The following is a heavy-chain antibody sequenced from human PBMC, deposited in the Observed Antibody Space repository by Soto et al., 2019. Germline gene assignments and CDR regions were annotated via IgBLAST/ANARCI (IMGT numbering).Heavy chain of an antibody. Sequence: GGSLRLSCAASGFTFDDYAMHWVRQAPGKGLEWVSGISWNSGSIGYADSVKGRFTMSRDNAKNSLYLQMNSLRAEDTALYYCAKDTPRYGDVVEASFDIWGQGTMVTVSS. D-gene: IGHD4-17*01. CDR3: AKDTPRYGDVVEASFDI. V-gene: IGHV3-9*01. CDR1: GFTFDDYA. J-gene: IGHJ3*02. CDR2: ISWNSGSI.